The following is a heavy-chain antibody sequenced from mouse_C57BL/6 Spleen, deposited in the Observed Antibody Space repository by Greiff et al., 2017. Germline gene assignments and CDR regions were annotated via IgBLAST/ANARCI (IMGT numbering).Heavy chain of an antibody. CDR1: GFTFSSYA. Sequence: EVKVEESGGGLVKPGGSLKLSCAASGFTFSSYALSWVRQTPEQRLEWVATISDGGSYTYYPDNVKGRFTISRDNAKNNLYLQMRHLKSEDTAMYYCERDFPGNAMDYWGQGTSVTVSS. J-gene: IGHJ4*01. CDR3: ERDFPGNAMDY. CDR2: ISDGGSYT. V-gene: IGHV5-4*01.